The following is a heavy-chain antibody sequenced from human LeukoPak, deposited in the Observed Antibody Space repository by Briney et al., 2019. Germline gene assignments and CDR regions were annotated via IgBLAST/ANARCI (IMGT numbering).Heavy chain of an antibody. Sequence: SGPTLVNPTQTLTLTCTFSGFSLSTSGVGVGWIRQPPGKALEWLALIYWDDDKRYRPSLKSRLTITKDTSKNQVVLTMTNMDPVDTGTYYCAHRTMVTQAFDIWGQGTMVTVSS. CDR1: GFSLSTSGVG. CDR2: IYWDDDK. CDR3: AHRTMVTQAFDI. J-gene: IGHJ3*02. D-gene: IGHD4/OR15-4a*01. V-gene: IGHV2-5*02.